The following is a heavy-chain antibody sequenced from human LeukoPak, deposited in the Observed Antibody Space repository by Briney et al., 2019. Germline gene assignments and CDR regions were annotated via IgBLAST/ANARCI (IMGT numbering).Heavy chain of an antibody. Sequence: PGGSLRLSCAASGFTFSFYNMNWVRQAPGKGLEWLSYISSSGTTIYYADSVKGRFIISRDNAKNSLYLQMNSLRAEDTAVYYCARPPALNYWGQGTLVTVSS. CDR1: GFTFSFYN. J-gene: IGHJ4*02. V-gene: IGHV3-48*04. CDR3: ARPPALNY. D-gene: IGHD3-9*01. CDR2: ISSSGTTI.